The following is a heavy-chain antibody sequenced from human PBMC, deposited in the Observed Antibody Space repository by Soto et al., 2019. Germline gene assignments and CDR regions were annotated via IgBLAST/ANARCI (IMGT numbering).Heavy chain of an antibody. J-gene: IGHJ5*02. D-gene: IGHD5-12*01. CDR1: GGTFSSYA. Sequence: QVQLVQSGAEVKKPGSSVKVSCKASGGTFSSYAISWVRQAPGQGLEWMGGIIPIFGTANYAQKVQGRVTITADESTSTAYMELSRLRSEDTAVYYCAISDIVATIGEDNWFDPWGQGTLVTVSS. CDR2: IIPIFGTA. CDR3: AISDIVATIGEDNWFDP. V-gene: IGHV1-69*01.